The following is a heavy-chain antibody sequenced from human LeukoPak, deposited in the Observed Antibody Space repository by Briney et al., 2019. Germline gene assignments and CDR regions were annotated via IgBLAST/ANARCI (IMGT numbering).Heavy chain of an antibody. CDR2: ISYDGSTK. V-gene: IGHV3-30*18. Sequence: GRSLRLSCEAPGFTFSNYAMHWVRRAPGKGLEWVALISYDGSTKHYADSVKGRFTISRDNSKNTLSLQINSLRSEDTAVYYCAKDLHYYGPGSSPQYWGQGTLVTVSS. CDR3: AKDLHYYGPGSSPQY. CDR1: GFTFSNYA. J-gene: IGHJ4*02. D-gene: IGHD3-10*01.